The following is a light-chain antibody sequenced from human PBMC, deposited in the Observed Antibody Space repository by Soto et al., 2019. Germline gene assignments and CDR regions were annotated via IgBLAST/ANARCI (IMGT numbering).Light chain of an antibody. J-gene: IGKJ1*01. CDR3: HQCDSSPWT. CDR1: QSVSRNY. CDR2: GAS. V-gene: IGKV3-20*01. Sequence: EIVLTQSPGTLSLSPGGRATLSCRASQSVSRNYVAWYQQKPGQAPRLLIYGASSRATGIPDRFSGSGSGTDFTLTISRLEPEDFAVFYCHQCDSSPWTFGQGTKVDIK.